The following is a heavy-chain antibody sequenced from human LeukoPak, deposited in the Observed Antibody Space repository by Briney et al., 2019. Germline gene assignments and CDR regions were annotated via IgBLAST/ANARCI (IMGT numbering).Heavy chain of an antibody. J-gene: IGHJ3*02. CDR1: GYTFTSYG. CDR2: ISAYNGNT. V-gene: IGHV1-18*01. CDR3: ARAYCSSTSCYAFDI. Sequence: GASVKVSCKASGYTFTSYGISWVRQAPGQGLEWMGWISAYNGNTNYAQKLQGRVTMTTDTSTSTAYMEPRSLRSDDTAVYYCARAYCSSTSCYAFDIWGQGTMVTVSS. D-gene: IGHD2-2*01.